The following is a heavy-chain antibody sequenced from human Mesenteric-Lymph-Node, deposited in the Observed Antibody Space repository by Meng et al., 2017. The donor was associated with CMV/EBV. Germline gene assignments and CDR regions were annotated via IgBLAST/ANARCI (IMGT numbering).Heavy chain of an antibody. Sequence: GESLKISCAASGFTLSNSAMHWVRQAPGKGLEWVALISYDGNIKNYADSVKGRFTVSREESKNTLYLQMNSLRPEDTAVYYCTRDFYYYFEYWGQGSVVTVSS. CDR2: ISYDGNIK. J-gene: IGHJ4*02. CDR1: GFTLSNSA. CDR3: TRDFYYYFEY. D-gene: IGHD3-10*01. V-gene: IGHV3-30-3*01.